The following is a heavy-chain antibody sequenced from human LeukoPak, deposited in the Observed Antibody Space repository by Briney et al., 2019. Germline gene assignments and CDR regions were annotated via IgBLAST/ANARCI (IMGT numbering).Heavy chain of an antibody. D-gene: IGHD5-24*01. J-gene: IGHJ4*02. CDR2: IYAGGSA. CDR3: ATGRWLRLFDY. Sequence: GGSLRLSCAASGFTVRSTYVSWVRQAPGKGLEWVSIIYAGGSAYYADSVKGRFTISRDNSKNTLYLQMNSLRVEDTAVYYCATGRWLRLFDYWGQGTLVTVSS. CDR1: GFTVRSTY. V-gene: IGHV3-66*01.